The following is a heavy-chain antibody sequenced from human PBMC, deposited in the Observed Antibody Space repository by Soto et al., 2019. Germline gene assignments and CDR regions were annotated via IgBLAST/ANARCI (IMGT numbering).Heavy chain of an antibody. CDR3: ASEPGSYPEYYMDV. D-gene: IGHD3-10*01. Sequence: QVQLVESGGGVVQPGRSLRLSCAASGFTFSSYGMHWVRQAPGKGLEWVAVIWYDGSNKYYADSVKGRFTISRDNSKNTLYLQMNSLRAEDTAVYYCASEPGSYPEYYMDVWGKGTTVTVSS. CDR1: GFTFSSYG. CDR2: IWYDGSNK. V-gene: IGHV3-33*01. J-gene: IGHJ6*03.